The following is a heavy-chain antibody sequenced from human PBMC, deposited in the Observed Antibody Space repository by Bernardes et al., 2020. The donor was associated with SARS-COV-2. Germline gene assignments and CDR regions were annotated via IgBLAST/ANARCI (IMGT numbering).Heavy chain of an antibody. J-gene: IGHJ4*02. V-gene: IGHV4-59*08. CDR1: GASISSYY. CDR3: ARHCGSTSCYPN. D-gene: IGHD2-2*01. CDR2: IYYSGST. Sequence: SETLSLTCTVSGASISSYYWSWIRQPPGKGLEWIGYIYYSGSTNYNPSLKSRVTISADTSKSQFSLKLTSVTAADTAVYYCARHCGSTSCYPNWGQGTLVTVLL.